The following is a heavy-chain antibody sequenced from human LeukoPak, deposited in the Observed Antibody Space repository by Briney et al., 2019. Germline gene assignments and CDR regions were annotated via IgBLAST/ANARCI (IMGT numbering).Heavy chain of an antibody. Sequence: PSQTLSLTCAISGDSVSSNSVAWNWIRQSPSRGLEWLGRTYYRSKWYIDYALSVKSRITINPDTSTNQCSLQLNSVTPEDTAVYYCARGGSIVAPGDAEYFHQWGLGTLVTVSS. J-gene: IGHJ1*01. CDR1: GDSVSSNSVA. CDR3: ARGGSIVAPGDAEYFHQ. V-gene: IGHV6-1*01. D-gene: IGHD6-13*01. CDR2: TYYRSKWYI.